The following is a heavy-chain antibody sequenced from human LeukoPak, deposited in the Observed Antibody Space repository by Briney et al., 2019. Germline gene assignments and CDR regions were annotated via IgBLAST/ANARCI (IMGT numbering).Heavy chain of an antibody. CDR1: GYSFSIYD. CDR3: ARPGAAAGFAY. J-gene: IGHJ4*02. Sequence: ASVKVSCKASGYSFSIYDINWVRQAPGQGLEWMGLMKPNSGNTDPAQKFQGRITMTTNTSIETAYMELSSLRSEDTAVYYCARPGAAAGFAYWGQRTLVTVSS. V-gene: IGHV1-8*01. D-gene: IGHD6-13*01. CDR2: MKPNSGNT.